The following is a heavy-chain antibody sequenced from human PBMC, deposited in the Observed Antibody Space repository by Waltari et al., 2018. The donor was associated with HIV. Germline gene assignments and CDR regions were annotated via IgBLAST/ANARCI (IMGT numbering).Heavy chain of an antibody. CDR3: ARDLYMGRGVISDY. CDR2: ISTNNGNT. J-gene: IGHJ4*02. Sequence: QVQLVLSGAEVKTPGASVKVSCKASGYTFTSYAINWVRQAPGQGPEWMGWISTNNGNTNYEQKFQGRVTMTTDASTSTVYMELRSLRSDDTAIYYCARDLYMGRGVISDYWGQGTLVTVSS. D-gene: IGHD3-10*01. V-gene: IGHV1-18*01. CDR1: GYTFTSYA.